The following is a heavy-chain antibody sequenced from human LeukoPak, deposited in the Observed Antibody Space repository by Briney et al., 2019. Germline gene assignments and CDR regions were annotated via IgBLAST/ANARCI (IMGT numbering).Heavy chain of an antibody. Sequence: GGSLRLSCAASGFTFSTYAMSWVRQAPRKGLEWVSAISGSAGSTYYADSVKGRFTISRDNSKNTLYLQMNSLRAEDTAVYYCASSEQWLDRIDYWGQGTLVTVSS. J-gene: IGHJ4*02. CDR2: ISGSAGST. D-gene: IGHD6-19*01. CDR1: GFTFSTYA. V-gene: IGHV3-23*01. CDR3: ASSEQWLDRIDY.